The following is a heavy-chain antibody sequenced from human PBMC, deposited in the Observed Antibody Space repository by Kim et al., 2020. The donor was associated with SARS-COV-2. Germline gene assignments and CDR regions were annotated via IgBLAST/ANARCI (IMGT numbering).Heavy chain of an antibody. J-gene: IGHJ4*02. CDR2: NGNT. Sequence: NGNTNNAQKLQGRVTMTTDTSTSTAYMELRSLRSDDTAVYYCARGIVADYWGQGTLVTVSS. V-gene: IGHV1-18*01. CDR3: ARGIVADY. D-gene: IGHD1-26*01.